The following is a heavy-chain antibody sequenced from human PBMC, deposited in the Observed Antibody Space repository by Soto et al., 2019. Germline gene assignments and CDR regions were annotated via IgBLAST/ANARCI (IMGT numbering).Heavy chain of an antibody. Sequence: GGSLRLSCAASGFTLSSYGMHSARQAPDKGLEWVAVISYDGTNNYYTESVKGRFTSSRDNSKNTLFLQMNSLRAEDTAVYFCARDASGYDLGAWGMDVWGQGTTVTVSS. D-gene: IGHD5-12*01. CDR1: GFTLSSYG. V-gene: IGHV3-30*03. CDR2: ISYDGTNN. CDR3: ARDASGYDLGAWGMDV. J-gene: IGHJ6*02.